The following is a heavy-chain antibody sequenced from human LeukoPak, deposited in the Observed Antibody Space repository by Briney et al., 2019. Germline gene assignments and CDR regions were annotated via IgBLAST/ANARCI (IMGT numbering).Heavy chain of an antibody. Sequence: ASVKVSCKASVYTFTSYGISWVRQAPGQGLERVGWISAYNGNTNYAQKLQGRVTMTTDTSTSTAYMELRSLRSDDTAVYYCARDGYSSGWYPGGFDPWGQGTLVTVSS. J-gene: IGHJ5*02. CDR2: ISAYNGNT. D-gene: IGHD6-19*01. V-gene: IGHV1-18*01. CDR1: VYTFTSYG. CDR3: ARDGYSSGWYPGGFDP.